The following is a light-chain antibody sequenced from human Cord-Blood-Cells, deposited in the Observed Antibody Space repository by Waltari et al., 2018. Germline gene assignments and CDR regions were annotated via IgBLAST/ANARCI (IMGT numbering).Light chain of an antibody. Sequence: QSALTQPPSASGSPGPSVTISCTGTSSDVGGYNYVSWYQPHPGQAPKLMIYEVSNRPSGFPDRFSGTTSGHPASLTVSGLQAEDEADYYCSSYAGSNNLVFGGGTKLTVL. CDR2: EVS. V-gene: IGLV2-8*01. J-gene: IGLJ2*01. CDR3: SSYAGSNNLV. CDR1: SSDVGGYNY.